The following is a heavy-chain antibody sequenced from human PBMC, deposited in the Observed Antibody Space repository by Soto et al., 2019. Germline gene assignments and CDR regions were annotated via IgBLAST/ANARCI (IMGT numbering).Heavy chain of an antibody. Sequence: ASVKVSCTASGYTFTSYGISWVRQAPGQGLEWMGWISAYNGNTNYAQKLQGRVTMTTDTSTSTAYMELRSLRSDDTAVYYCARDPSIAVAGIRFDPWGQGTLVTVSS. V-gene: IGHV1-18*01. CDR2: ISAYNGNT. D-gene: IGHD6-19*01. CDR1: GYTFTSYG. J-gene: IGHJ5*02. CDR3: ARDPSIAVAGIRFDP.